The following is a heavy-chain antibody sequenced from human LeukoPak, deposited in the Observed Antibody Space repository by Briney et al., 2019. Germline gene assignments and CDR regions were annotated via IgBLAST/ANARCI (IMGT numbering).Heavy chain of an antibody. J-gene: IGHJ4*02. V-gene: IGHV3-23*01. CDR1: GFTFSTYA. CDR2: ISGSGGST. Sequence: GGSLRLSCAASGFTFSTYAMSWVRQAPGKGLEWVSAISGSGGSTYYADSVKGRFTISRDNSKNTLYLQMNSLRAEDTAVYYCAKSAGWQQLGRLDYWGQGTLVTVSS. D-gene: IGHD6-13*01. CDR3: AKSAGWQQLGRLDY.